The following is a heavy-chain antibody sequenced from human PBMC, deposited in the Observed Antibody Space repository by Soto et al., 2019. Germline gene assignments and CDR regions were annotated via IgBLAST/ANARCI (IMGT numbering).Heavy chain of an antibody. CDR3: ARDPYCSGGTCYPVDY. Sequence: PGGSLGLSCAASGFTFSSYWMAWVRQTPGKGLEWVANIKHDGNEKYYVESVKGRFTVSRDNARNSLYLQMNSLRAEDTAVYYCARDPYCSGGTCYPVDYWGLGTLVTVSS. D-gene: IGHD2-15*01. J-gene: IGHJ4*02. CDR1: GFTFSSYW. CDR2: IKHDGNEK. V-gene: IGHV3-7*01.